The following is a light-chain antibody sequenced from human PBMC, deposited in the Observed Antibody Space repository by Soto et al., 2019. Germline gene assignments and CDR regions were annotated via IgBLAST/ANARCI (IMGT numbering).Light chain of an antibody. V-gene: IGKV1-39*01. CDR1: QSIATF. Sequence: QMTQSPSSLSASVGDRVTITCRASQSIATFLNWYQQKLGKAPKLLIYATSNLQSGVPSRFSGSGSGTDFTLTISSLQPEDFASYYCQQSDDSPQTFGQGTKVEI. J-gene: IGKJ1*01. CDR3: QQSDDSPQT. CDR2: ATS.